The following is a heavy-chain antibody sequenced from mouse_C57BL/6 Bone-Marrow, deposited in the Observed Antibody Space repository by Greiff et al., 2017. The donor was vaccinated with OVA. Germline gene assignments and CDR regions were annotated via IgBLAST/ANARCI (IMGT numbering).Heavy chain of an antibody. V-gene: IGHV5-17*01. D-gene: IGHD1-1*01. CDR3: ARPGTTVGYFDV. CDR2: ISRGSSTI. CDR1: GFTFSDYG. J-gene: IGHJ1*03. Sequence: EVKLMESGGGLVKPGGSLKLSCAASGFTFSDYGMHWVRQAPEKGLEWVAYISRGSSTIYYADTVKGRLTISRDNAKNTLFLQMTSLRSEDTAREYGARPGTTVGYFDVWGTGTTVTVSS.